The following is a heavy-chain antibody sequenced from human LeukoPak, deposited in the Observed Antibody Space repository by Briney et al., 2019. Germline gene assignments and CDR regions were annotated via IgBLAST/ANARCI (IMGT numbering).Heavy chain of an antibody. CDR3: ARDLPHGGEGIDY. CDR2: ISYDGSNE. CDR1: GFTFFTFT. Sequence: PGGSLRLSCTVSGFTFFTFTMHWVRQAPGKGLDWVAVISYDGSNEYYAESVKGRFTISRDNSKNTLSLQVNSLRQEDTAVYYCARDLPHGGEGIDYWGQGTLVTVSS. V-gene: IGHV3-30-3*01. J-gene: IGHJ4*02. D-gene: IGHD2-15*01.